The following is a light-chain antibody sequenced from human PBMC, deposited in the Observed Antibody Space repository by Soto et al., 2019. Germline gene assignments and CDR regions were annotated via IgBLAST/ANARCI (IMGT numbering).Light chain of an antibody. CDR2: EVT. V-gene: IGLV2-14*01. Sequence: QSALTQPASVSGSPGQSITISCTGTTSDVGGYNYVSWYQQHPGKAPKLMIYEVTNRPSGVSNRFSSSKSGNTASLTISGLQAEDEADYYCSSYTSSTHDVIFGGGTKLTVL. J-gene: IGLJ2*01. CDR1: TSDVGGYNY. CDR3: SSYTSSTHDVI.